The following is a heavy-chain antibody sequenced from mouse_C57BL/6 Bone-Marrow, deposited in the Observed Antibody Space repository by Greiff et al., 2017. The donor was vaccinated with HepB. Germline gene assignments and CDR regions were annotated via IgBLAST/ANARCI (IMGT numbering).Heavy chain of an antibody. CDR2: IYPGDGDT. CDR3: ARRVDSSGDYYAMDY. CDR1: GYAFSSSW. D-gene: IGHD3-2*02. V-gene: IGHV1-82*01. J-gene: IGHJ4*01. Sequence: VKLQQSGPELVKPGASVKISCKASGYAFSSSWMNWVKQRPGKGLEWIGRIYPGDGDTNYNGKFKGKATLTADKSSSTAYMQLSSLTSEDSAVYFCARRVDSSGDYYAMDYWGQGTSVTVSS.